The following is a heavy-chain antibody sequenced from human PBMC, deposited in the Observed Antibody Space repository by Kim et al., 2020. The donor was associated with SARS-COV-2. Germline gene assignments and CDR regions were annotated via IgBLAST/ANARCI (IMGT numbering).Heavy chain of an antibody. CDR1: GYTFTTYA. CDR2: INGANGHT. D-gene: IGHD6-13*01. Sequence: ASVKVSCKGSGYTFTTYAMHWLRQAPGHRLEWMGWINGANGHTQYSEKFQGRVTFVRDTSASTAYMEVSSLTSEDTAVYYCARSHVPSGSWFSFDYWGQGALVTVSS. V-gene: IGHV1-3*01. CDR3: ARSHVPSGSWFSFDY. J-gene: IGHJ4*02.